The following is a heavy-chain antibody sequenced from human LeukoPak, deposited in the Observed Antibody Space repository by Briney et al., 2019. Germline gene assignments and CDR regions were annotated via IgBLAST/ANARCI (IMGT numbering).Heavy chain of an antibody. V-gene: IGHV4-34*01. J-gene: IGHJ6*04. CDR2: INHSGST. CDR1: GGSFSGYY. Sequence: SETLSLTCAVYGGSFSGYYWSWIRQPQGKGLEWIGEINHSGSTNYNPSLKSRVTISVDTSKNQFSLKLSSVTAADTAVYYCARVRGQGMDVGAKGPTFTVSS. CDR3: ARVRGQGMDV.